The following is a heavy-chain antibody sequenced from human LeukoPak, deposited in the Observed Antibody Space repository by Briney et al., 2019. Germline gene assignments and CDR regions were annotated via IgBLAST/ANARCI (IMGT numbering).Heavy chain of an antibody. Sequence: ASVTVSCKASGYTFTSYDINWVRQATGQGLEWMGWMNPNSGNTGYAQKFQGRITMTRNTSISTAHMELSSLRSEDTAVYYCARGPYYSGSGSYYMWDYWGQGTLVTVSS. CDR2: MNPNSGNT. CDR3: ARGPYYSGSGSYYMWDY. CDR1: GYTFTSYD. V-gene: IGHV1-8*01. D-gene: IGHD3-10*01. J-gene: IGHJ4*02.